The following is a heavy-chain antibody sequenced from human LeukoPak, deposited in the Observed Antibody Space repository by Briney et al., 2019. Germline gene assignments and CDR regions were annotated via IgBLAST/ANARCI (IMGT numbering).Heavy chain of an antibody. D-gene: IGHD3-10*01. Sequence: PSETLSLTCAVYGGSFSGYYWSWIRQPPGKGLEWIGEINHSGSTNYNPSLKSRVTISVDTSKNQFSLKLSSVTAADTAVYFCARGRSNYGPWGPGTLVTVSS. CDR2: INHSGST. CDR3: ARGRSNYGP. V-gene: IGHV4-34*01. CDR1: GGSFSGYY. J-gene: IGHJ5*02.